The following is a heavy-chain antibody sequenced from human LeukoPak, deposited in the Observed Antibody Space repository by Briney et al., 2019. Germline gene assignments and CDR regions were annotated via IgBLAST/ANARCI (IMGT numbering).Heavy chain of an antibody. CDR2: MNPNSGNT. CDR3: ARESAYGRDFDY. CDR1: GYTFTSYD. Sequence: GASVKVSCKASGYTFTSYDINWVRQATGQGLEWMGWMNPNSGNTGYAQKFQGRVTMTRNTSISTAYMELSSLRSEDTAVYYCARESAYGRDFDYWGQGTLVTVSS. V-gene: IGHV1-8*01. D-gene: IGHD3-10*02. J-gene: IGHJ4*02.